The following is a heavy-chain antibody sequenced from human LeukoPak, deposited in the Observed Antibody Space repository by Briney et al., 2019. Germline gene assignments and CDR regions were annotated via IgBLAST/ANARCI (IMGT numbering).Heavy chain of an antibody. CDR1: GFTFSSYA. V-gene: IGHV3-7*01. D-gene: IGHD1-26*01. Sequence: PGGSLRLSCAASGFTFSSYAIHWVRQAPGKGLEWVANIKQDGSEKYYVDSVKGRFTISRDNAKNSLYLQMNSLRAEDTAVYYCARSASGVYYYYYMDVWGKGTTVTVSS. J-gene: IGHJ6*03. CDR2: IKQDGSEK. CDR3: ARSASGVYYYYYMDV.